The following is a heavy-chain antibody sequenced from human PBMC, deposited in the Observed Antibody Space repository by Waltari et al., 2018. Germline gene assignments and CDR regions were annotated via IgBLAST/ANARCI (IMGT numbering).Heavy chain of an antibody. CDR2: ISGRGGST. D-gene: IGHD1-26*01. CDR1: GFTFSSYA. Sequence: EVQLLESGGGLVQPGGSLRLSCAASGFTFSSYAMSWVRQAPGKGVEWGSAISGRGGSTYYADSVKGRFTISRDNSKNTLYLQMNSLRAEDTAVYYCAKQMYSGSYYSHWGQGTLVTVSS. V-gene: IGHV3-23*01. J-gene: IGHJ1*01. CDR3: AKQMYSGSYYSH.